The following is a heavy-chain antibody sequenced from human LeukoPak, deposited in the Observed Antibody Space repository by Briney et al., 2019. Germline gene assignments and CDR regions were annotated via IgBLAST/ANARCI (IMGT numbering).Heavy chain of an antibody. CDR2: IKQDGSEK. J-gene: IGHJ5*02. V-gene: IGHV3-7*03. CDR1: GFTFSSYW. Sequence: GGSLRLSCAASGFTFSSYWMCWVRQAPGKGLEWVANIKQDGSEKYYVDSVKGRFTISRGNAKNSLYLQMNSLRAEDTAVYYCARAQTTVTSRNWFDPWGQGTLVTVSS. D-gene: IGHD4-17*01. CDR3: ARAQTTVTSRNWFDP.